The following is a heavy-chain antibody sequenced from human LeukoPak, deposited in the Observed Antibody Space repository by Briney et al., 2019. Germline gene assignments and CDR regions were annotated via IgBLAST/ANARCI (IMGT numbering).Heavy chain of an antibody. J-gene: IGHJ4*02. V-gene: IGHV4-34*01. D-gene: IGHD1-26*01. Sequence: SETLSLTCAVYGGSFSGYYWSWIRQPPGKGLEWIGEINHSGSTNYNPSRKSRVTISVDTSKNQFSLKLSSVTAADTAVYYCARDATLKSLVGAYDYWGQGTLVTVSS. CDR2: INHSGST. CDR3: ARDATLKSLVGAYDY. CDR1: GGSFSGYY.